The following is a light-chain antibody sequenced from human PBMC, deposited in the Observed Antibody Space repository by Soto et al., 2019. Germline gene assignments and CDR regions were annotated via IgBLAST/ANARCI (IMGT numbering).Light chain of an antibody. CDR2: SAS. CDR1: QNLGTLY. V-gene: IGKV3-20*01. CDR3: QQYAGSPRT. J-gene: IGKJ1*01. Sequence: EIVLTQSPGTLSLSPGERGTLSCRSSQNLGTLYLAWFQQKSGQAPRLIIYSASRRATGIPDRFTGSGSGTDFTLTINRVEPEDVAVYFCQQYAGSPRTLGQGTKVDI.